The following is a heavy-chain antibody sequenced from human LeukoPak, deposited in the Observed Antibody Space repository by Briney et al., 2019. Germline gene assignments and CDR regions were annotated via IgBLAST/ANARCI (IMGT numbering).Heavy chain of an antibody. Sequence: PGGSLRLSCAASGFTFSSFAMSWLRQAPGKGLEWVSAISGSGGSTYYADSVKGRFTISRDNSKNTLYLQMNSLRAEDTAVYYCASVGQPHNAPEDHFDYWGQGTLVTVSS. V-gene: IGHV3-23*01. CDR2: ISGSGGST. D-gene: IGHD1-14*01. CDR1: GFTFSSFA. J-gene: IGHJ4*02. CDR3: ASVGQPHNAPEDHFDY.